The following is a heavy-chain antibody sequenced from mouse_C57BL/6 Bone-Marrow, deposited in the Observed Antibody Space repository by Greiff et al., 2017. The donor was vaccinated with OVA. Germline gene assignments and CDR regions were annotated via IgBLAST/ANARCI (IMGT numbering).Heavy chain of an antibody. CDR2: ISNGGGST. CDR1: GFTFSDYY. Sequence: EVKLMESGGGLVQPGGSLKLSCAASGFTFSDYYMYWVRQTPEKRLEWVAYISNGGGSTYYPDTVKGRFTISRDNAKNTLYLQMSRLKSEDTAMYYCARQRSKGGCDYWGQGTTLTVCS. V-gene: IGHV5-12*01. CDR3: ARQRSKGGCDY. D-gene: IGHD3-3*01. J-gene: IGHJ2*01.